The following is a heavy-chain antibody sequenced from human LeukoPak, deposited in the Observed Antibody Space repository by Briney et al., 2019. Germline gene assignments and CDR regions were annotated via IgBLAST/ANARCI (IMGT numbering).Heavy chain of an antibody. V-gene: IGHV2-5*02. D-gene: IGHD6-25*01. J-gene: IGHJ4*02. CDR1: GFSIGTTAEG. CDR3: AHRRSTAAGANTFDY. CDR2: IYWDDDQ. Sequence: QSGPTLVKPTQTLMLTCTFSGFSIGTTAEGVGWMRQPPGKALEWLGVIYWDDDQRYSPSLKNRLTITKDTSKNQVVLRMTNMDPVDTATYFCAHRRSTAAGANTFDYWGPGILVPVPS.